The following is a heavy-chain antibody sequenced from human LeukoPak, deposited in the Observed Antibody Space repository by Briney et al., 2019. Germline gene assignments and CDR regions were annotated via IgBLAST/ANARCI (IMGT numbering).Heavy chain of an antibody. CDR1: GYTFTSYD. D-gene: IGHD5-18*01. J-gene: IGHJ4*02. V-gene: IGHV1-8*02. CDR3: ARNRGYSYGYGDY. Sequence: ASVKVSCKASGYTFTSYDINWVRQATGQGLEWMGWMNPNSGNTGYAQKFQGRVTMATDTSTSTAYMELRSLRSDDTAVYYCARNRGYSYGYGDYWGQGTLVTVSS. CDR2: MNPNSGNT.